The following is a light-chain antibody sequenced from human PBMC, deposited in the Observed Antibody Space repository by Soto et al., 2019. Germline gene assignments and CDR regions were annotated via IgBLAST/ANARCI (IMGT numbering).Light chain of an antibody. Sequence: NLRTEASGSLAVCLRKSTTINCKSSQSVLYSSNNKNYLAWYQQKPGQPPKLLIYWASTRESGVPDRFSGSGSGTDFTLTISSLQAEDMAVYYCQQYYRTPLTFGGGTQLEIK. CDR1: QSVLYSSNNKNY. J-gene: IGKJ4*01. CDR3: QQYYRTPLT. V-gene: IGKV4-1*01. CDR2: WAS.